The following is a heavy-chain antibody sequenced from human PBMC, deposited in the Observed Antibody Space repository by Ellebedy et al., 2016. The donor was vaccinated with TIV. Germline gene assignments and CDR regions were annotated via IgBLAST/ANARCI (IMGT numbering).Heavy chain of an antibody. CDR1: GGTSNRFA. CDR2: IIPMSVTP. CDR3: ARSQGWWGEGTTILDY. D-gene: IGHD2-15*01. J-gene: IGHJ4*02. Sequence: AASVKVSCKVSGGTSNRFAINWVRQAPGQGLEWMGGIIPMSVTPKYAQKFQGRVTFTADESTGTVYMELSTLISDHTAVYACARSQGWWGEGTTILDYWGQGTLVTVSS. V-gene: IGHV1-69*13.